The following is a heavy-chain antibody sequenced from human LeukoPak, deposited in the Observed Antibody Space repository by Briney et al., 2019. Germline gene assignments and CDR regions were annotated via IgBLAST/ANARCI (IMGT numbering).Heavy chain of an antibody. Sequence: PGGSLRLSCAASGFTFSSYAMSWVRQAPGKGLEWVSTISDSGGSTHYADSLKGRFTISRDNSKNTLYLQMNSLRAEDTAVYYCARGPSGYHNTGGQGTLVTVSS. D-gene: IGHD5-12*01. V-gene: IGHV3-23*01. J-gene: IGHJ4*02. CDR1: GFTFSSYA. CDR3: ARGPSGYHNT. CDR2: ISDSGGST.